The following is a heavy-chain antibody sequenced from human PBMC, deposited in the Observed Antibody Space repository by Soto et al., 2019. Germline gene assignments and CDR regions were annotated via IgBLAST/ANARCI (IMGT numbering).Heavy chain of an antibody. J-gene: IGHJ4*02. CDR3: AKRTIGSSYDD. D-gene: IGHD6-13*01. CDR1: GFTFSSYA. CDR2: ISGSGGST. V-gene: IGHV3-23*01. Sequence: GGSLRLSCAASGFTFSSYAMNWVRQAPGKGLEWVSVISGSGGSTYYADSVKGRFTISRDNSKNTLYLQMNSLRAEDTAVYYCAKRTIGSSYDDWGQGTLGTVSS.